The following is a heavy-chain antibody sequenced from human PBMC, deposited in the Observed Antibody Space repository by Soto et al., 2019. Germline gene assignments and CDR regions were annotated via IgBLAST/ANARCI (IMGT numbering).Heavy chain of an antibody. CDR2: SNYSGST. J-gene: IGHJ5*02. CDR3: ASGGRYSDYLSGHFSFDP. CDR1: GGSISSYY. D-gene: IGHD3-9*01. Sequence: QVQLQESGPGLVKPSETLFLTCTVSGGSISSYYWSWIRQPPGKGLEGIGYSNYSGSTNYNPSLKRLTIMSVDTSKNPFSLLLSSVTAAAAAVYYCASGGRYSDYLSGHFSFDPWGQGKLVTVSS. V-gene: IGHV4-59*01.